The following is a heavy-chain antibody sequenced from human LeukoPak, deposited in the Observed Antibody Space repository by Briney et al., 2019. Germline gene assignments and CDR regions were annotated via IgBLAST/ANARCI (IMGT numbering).Heavy chain of an antibody. CDR1: GGSINGYY. CDR2: INHSGST. V-gene: IGHV4-34*01. J-gene: IGHJ4*02. D-gene: IGHD3-10*01. CDR3: ARGGAGRAGN. Sequence: SETLSLTCTVSGGSINGYYWSWIRQPPGKGLEWIGEINHSGSTNYNPSLKSRVTISLDTSKNQFSLKLSSVTAADTAVYYCARGGAGRAGNWGQGTLVTVSS.